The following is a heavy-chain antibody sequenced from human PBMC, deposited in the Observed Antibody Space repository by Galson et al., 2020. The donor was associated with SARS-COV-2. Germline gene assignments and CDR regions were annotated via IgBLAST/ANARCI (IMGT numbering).Heavy chain of an antibody. CDR3: ARDKWELPGYYYDGMDV. CDR2: INPSGGST. CDR1: GYTFTSYY. V-gene: IGHV1-46*03. Sequence: ASVKVSCKASGYTFTSYYMHWVRQAPGQGLEWMGIINPSGGSTSYAQKFQGRVTMTRDTSTSTVYMELSSLRSEDTAVYYCARDKWELPGYYYDGMDVWGQGTTVTVSS. J-gene: IGHJ6*02. D-gene: IGHD1-26*01.